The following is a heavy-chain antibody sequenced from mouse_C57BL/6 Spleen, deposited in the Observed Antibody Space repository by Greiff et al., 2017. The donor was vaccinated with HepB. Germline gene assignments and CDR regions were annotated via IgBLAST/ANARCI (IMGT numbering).Heavy chain of an antibody. V-gene: IGHV14-2*01. D-gene: IGHD1-1*01. CDR2: IDPDDGDT. CDR3: AGITTVADY. J-gene: IGHJ2*01. CDR1: GFTITDYY. Sequence: EVQLQQSGAELVKPGASVKLSCTASGFTITDYYIHWVQQRTEQGLEWIGRIDPDDGDTKYAPKFQSKATITADPPTNTDYLQLSSLTAEDTAVYYCAGITTVADYWGQGTTLTVSS.